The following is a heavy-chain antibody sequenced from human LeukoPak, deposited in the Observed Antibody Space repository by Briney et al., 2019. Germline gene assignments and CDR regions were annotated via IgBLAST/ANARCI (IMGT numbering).Heavy chain of an antibody. CDR2: IDPSDSYT. J-gene: IGHJ4*02. V-gene: IGHV5-10-1*04. CDR1: GYSFTSYW. Sequence: GESLRISCQGSGYSFTSYWISWVRQMPGKGLEWMGRIDPSDSYTSYSPSFQGQVTISADKSISTAYLQWSSLKASDTAMYYCARSASPSIAAAGHWGQGTLVTVSS. D-gene: IGHD6-13*01. CDR3: ARSASPSIAAAGH.